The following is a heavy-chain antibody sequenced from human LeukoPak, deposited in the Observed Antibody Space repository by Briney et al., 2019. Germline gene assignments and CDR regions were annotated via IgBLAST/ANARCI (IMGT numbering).Heavy chain of an antibody. CDR3: ARDTGSERGYSGYGI. Sequence: SVKVSCKASGGTFSSYAISWVRQAPGQGLEWMGGIIPIFGTANYAQKCQGRVTITADKSTSTAYMELSRLRSEDTAVYYCARDTGSERGYSGYGIWGQGTLVTVSS. J-gene: IGHJ4*02. D-gene: IGHD5-12*01. CDR1: GGTFSSYA. V-gene: IGHV1-69*06. CDR2: IIPIFGTA.